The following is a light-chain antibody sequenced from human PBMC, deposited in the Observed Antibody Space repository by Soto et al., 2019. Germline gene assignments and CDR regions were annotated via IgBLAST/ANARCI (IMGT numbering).Light chain of an antibody. V-gene: IGLV2-14*01. J-gene: IGLJ2*01. CDR2: DVS. CDR1: SSDVGGYNY. CDR3: SSYTSSSTLVV. Sequence: QSALTQPASVSGSPGQSITLSCTGTSSDVGGYNYVSWYQQHPGKAPKLMIYDVSNRPSGVSNRFSGSKSGNTASLTISGLQAEDEADYCCSSYTSSSTLVVFGGGTKLTVL.